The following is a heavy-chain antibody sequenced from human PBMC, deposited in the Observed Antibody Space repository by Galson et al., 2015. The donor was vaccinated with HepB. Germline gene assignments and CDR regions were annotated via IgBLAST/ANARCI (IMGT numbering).Heavy chain of an antibody. CDR3: ASLRQVVAATPIDY. CDR2: ISSSGSTI. J-gene: IGHJ4*02. Sequence: SLRLSCAASGFTFSDYYMSWIRQAPGKGLEWVSYISSSGSTIYYADSVKGRFTISRDNAKNSLYLQMNSLRAEDTAVYYCASLRQVVAATPIDYWGQGTLVTVSS. V-gene: IGHV3-11*01. D-gene: IGHD2-15*01. CDR1: GFTFSDYY.